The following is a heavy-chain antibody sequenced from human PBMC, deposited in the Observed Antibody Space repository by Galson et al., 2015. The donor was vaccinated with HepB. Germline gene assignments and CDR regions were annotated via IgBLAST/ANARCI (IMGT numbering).Heavy chain of an antibody. CDR1: GFTFSNYG. V-gene: IGHV3-30*03. D-gene: IGHD4-17*01. J-gene: IGHJ6*03. Sequence: SLRLSCAASGFTFSNYGMHWVRQAPGKGLEWVAVISNDGSNKYYADSVKGRFTISRDNSKNSLYLQMNSLRDEDTAVYYCAHMGSPTVTNDPYYYYYYMDVWGKGTTVTVSS. CDR3: AHMGSPTVTNDPYYYYYYMDV. CDR2: ISNDGSNK.